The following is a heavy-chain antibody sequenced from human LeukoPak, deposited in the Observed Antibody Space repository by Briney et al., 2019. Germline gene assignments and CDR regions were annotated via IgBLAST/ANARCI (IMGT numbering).Heavy chain of an antibody. CDR3: ARPLF. CDR1: GFTFSNYA. J-gene: IGHJ3*01. V-gene: IGHV3-30*04. Sequence: GGSLRLSCAASGFTFSNYAMHWVRQAPGKGLEWVAVISYDGSKKYYADSVKGRFTISRDNSKNTLYLQMNSLRAEDTAVYYCARPLFWGQGTVVTVSS. CDR2: ISYDGSKK.